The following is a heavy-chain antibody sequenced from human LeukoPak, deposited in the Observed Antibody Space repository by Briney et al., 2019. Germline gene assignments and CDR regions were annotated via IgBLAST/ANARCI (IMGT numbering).Heavy chain of an antibody. CDR1: GFTFSSYG. CDR2: ISYDGSNK. CDR3: AKDHVLLWFGELNYYGMDV. V-gene: IGHV3-30*18. Sequence: GRSLRLSCAASGFTFSSYGMHWVRQAPGKGLEWVAVISYDGSNKYYADSVKGRFTISRDNSKNTLYLQMNSLRAEDTAVYYCAKDHVLLWFGELNYYGMDVWGQGTTVTVSS. J-gene: IGHJ6*02. D-gene: IGHD3-10*01.